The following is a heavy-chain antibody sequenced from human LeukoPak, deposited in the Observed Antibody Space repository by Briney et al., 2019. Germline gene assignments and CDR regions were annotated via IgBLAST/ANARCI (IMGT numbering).Heavy chain of an antibody. CDR1: EFSVGSNY. Sequence: GGSLRLSCAASEFSVGSNYMTWVRQAPGKGLEWVSLIYSGGSTYYADSVKGRFTISRDNSKNTLYLQMNSLRAEDTAVYYCASPLKRFGELSAFDIWGQGTMVTVSS. D-gene: IGHD3-10*01. CDR3: ASPLKRFGELSAFDI. J-gene: IGHJ3*02. CDR2: IYSGGST. V-gene: IGHV3-66*01.